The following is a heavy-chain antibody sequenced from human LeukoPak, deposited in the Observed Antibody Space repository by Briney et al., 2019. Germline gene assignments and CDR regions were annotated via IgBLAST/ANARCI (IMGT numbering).Heavy chain of an antibody. CDR1: GYRFTSYA. Sequence: ASVKVSCKASGYRFTSYAVHWVRQAPGQRLEWMGWINAGNGDKEYSQKFQGRVTITRDTSASIAYMELSSLRSEDTAVYYYARESPQGRYYFDYWGQGTLVTVSS. CDR3: ARESPQGRYYFDY. V-gene: IGHV1-3*01. J-gene: IGHJ4*02. D-gene: IGHD7-27*01. CDR2: INAGNGDK.